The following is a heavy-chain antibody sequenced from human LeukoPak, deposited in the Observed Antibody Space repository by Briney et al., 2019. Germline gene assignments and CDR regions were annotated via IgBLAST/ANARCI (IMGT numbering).Heavy chain of an antibody. D-gene: IGHD3-16*01. J-gene: IGHJ4*02. CDR3: AKDQGYVGY. V-gene: IGHV3-23*01. CDR1: GFTFSIYG. CDR2: ISGSGGST. Sequence: GGTLRLSCAASGFTFSIYGMSWVRQAPGKGLEWVPAISGSGGSTYYADSVKGRFTISRDNSKNTLYLQMNSLRAEDTAVYYCAKDQGYVGYWGQGTLVTVSS.